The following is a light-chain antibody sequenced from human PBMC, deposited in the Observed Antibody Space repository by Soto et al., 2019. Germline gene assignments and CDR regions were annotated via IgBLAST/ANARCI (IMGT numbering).Light chain of an antibody. J-gene: IGKJ1*01. CDR2: TGS. CDR1: QAIDSW. V-gene: IGKV1-12*01. Sequence: DIQMTQSPSSVSASVGDRVTITCRASQAIDSWLAWYQQKPGEAPKLLIFTGSLLHSGVPPRFSGSGSGTDFTLTISRLEPEDFAVYYCQQYGSSLITFGQGTKVDI. CDR3: QQYGSSLIT.